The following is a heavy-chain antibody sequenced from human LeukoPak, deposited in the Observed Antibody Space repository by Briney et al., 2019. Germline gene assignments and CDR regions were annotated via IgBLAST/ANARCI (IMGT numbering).Heavy chain of an antibody. V-gene: IGHV3-7*01. D-gene: IGHD2-2*01. CDR2: TNQEGTEK. Sequence: SGVSLRLSCAASGFTFTTYWMSWVRQLPGKGLEWVGNTNQEGTEKYYVDSVKGRFTISRDNAKNSLYLQMNSLGAEDTAVYYCARDPRSTSLLFGGLGVDYWGQGTLVTVS. CDR1: GFTFTTYW. CDR3: ARDPRSTSLLFGGLGVDY. J-gene: IGHJ4*02.